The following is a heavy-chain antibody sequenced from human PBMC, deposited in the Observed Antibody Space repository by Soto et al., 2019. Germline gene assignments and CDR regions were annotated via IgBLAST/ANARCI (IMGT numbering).Heavy chain of an antibody. CDR1: GFTFDDYA. Sequence: EVQLVESGGGLVQPGRSLRLSCAASGFTFDDYAMHWVRQAPGKGLEWVSGISWNSGNIDYADSVKCRFTISRDNAKNSLYLPMNSLRAEDTALYYCAKGGYNLNSSLHYWGQGTLVTVSS. CDR2: ISWNSGNI. D-gene: IGHD1-7*01. CDR3: AKGGYNLNSSLHY. J-gene: IGHJ4*02. V-gene: IGHV3-9*01.